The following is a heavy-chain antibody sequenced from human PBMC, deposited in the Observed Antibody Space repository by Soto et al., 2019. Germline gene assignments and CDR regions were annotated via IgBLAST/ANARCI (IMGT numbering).Heavy chain of an antibody. CDR2: IYYSGST. J-gene: IGHJ6*03. D-gene: IGHD3-16*01. CDR1: GGSISSGGYY. Sequence: QVQLQESGPGLVKPSQTLSLTCTVSGGSISSGGYYWSWIRQHPGKGLEWIGYIYYSGSTYYNPVLMDRVTISVDTSKNQFSLKLSSVTAADTAVYYCARGWGRIHSYYMDDWGKGTTVTVSS. V-gene: IGHV4-31*03. CDR3: ARGWGRIHSYYMDD.